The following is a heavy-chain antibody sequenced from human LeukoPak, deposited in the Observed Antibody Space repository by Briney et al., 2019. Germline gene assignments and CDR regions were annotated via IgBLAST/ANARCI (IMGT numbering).Heavy chain of an antibody. CDR1: GYTLTEMS. D-gene: IGHD2-2*01. Sequence: ASVKVSCKVSGYTLTEMSIHWVRQAPGKALEWRGGFDPEEGETVYAPKCQGSATMTEDTSADTAYMELSSLRSEDTAVYYCTTCLNGAGQPVPIYYYGMDVWGQGTTVTVSS. V-gene: IGHV1-24*01. CDR2: FDPEEGET. J-gene: IGHJ6*02. CDR3: TTCLNGAGQPVPIYYYGMDV.